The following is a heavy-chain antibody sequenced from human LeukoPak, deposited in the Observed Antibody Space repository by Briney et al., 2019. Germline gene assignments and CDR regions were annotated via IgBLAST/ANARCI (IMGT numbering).Heavy chain of an antibody. D-gene: IGHD2-2*01. CDR3: ARDVYCSSTSCFPLDY. CDR1: GYTFTGYY. J-gene: IGHJ4*02. V-gene: IGHV1-2*04. Sequence: ASVKVSCKASGYTFTGYYMHWVRQAPGQGLEWMGWINPNSGGTNYAQKFQGWVTMTRDTSTSTAYMELRSLRSDDTAVYYCARDVYCSSTSCFPLDYWGQGTLVTVSS. CDR2: INPNSGGT.